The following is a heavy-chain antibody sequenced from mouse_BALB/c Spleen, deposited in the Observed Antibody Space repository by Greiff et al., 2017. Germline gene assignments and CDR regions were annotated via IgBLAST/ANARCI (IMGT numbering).Heavy chain of an antibody. D-gene: IGHD2-4*01. Sequence: EVPVVESGGGLVKPGGSLKLSCAASGFTFSSYAMSWVRQTPEKRLEWVASISSGGSTYYPDSVKGRFTISRDNARNILYLQMSSLRSEDTAMYYCARDYDYDGYWGQGTTLTVSS. J-gene: IGHJ2*01. CDR2: ISSGGST. CDR1: GFTFSSYA. CDR3: ARDYDYDGY. V-gene: IGHV5-6-5*01.